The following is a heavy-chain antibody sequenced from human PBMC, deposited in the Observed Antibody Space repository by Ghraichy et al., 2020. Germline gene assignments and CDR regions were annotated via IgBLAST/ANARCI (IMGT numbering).Heavy chain of an antibody. CDR1: GFIFSSDS. J-gene: IGHJ4*02. V-gene: IGHV3-48*02. CDR3: ARGRNGYNK. Sequence: GGSLRLSCAASGFIFSSDSMSWVRQAPGKGLEWVSYIDGSSTNIYYADSVKGRFTISRDNAERSLYLQLNSLRDEDTALYYCARGRNGYNKWGQGTLVTVSS. CDR2: IDGSSTNI. D-gene: IGHD5-24*01.